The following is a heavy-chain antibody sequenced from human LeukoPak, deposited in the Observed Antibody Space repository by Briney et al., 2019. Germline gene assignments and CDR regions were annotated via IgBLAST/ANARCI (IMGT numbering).Heavy chain of an antibody. D-gene: IGHD3-10*01. J-gene: IGHJ4*02. CDR1: GGSISSSSYY. Sequence: SETLSLTCTVSGGSISSSSYYWGWIRQPPGKGLEWIGYIYYSGSINYNPSLKSRVTISVDTSRNQFSMKLNSVTAADTAVYYCAGSGGLANQGAVFDYWGQGTLVTVSS. V-gene: IGHV4-61*05. CDR3: AGSGGLANQGAVFDY. CDR2: IYYSGSI.